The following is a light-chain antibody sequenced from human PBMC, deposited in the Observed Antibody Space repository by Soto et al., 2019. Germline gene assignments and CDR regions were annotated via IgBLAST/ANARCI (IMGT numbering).Light chain of an antibody. CDR2: GAS. CDR3: QQYGSSPGT. J-gene: IGKJ1*01. Sequence: EIVLTQSPGTLSLSPGERATLSCRASQSVSSSYLAWYQQQPDQAPRLLIYGASSRATGIPDRFSGSGSGTDFTLTISRLEPEDFAVYYCQQYGSSPGTFGQGTKVEIK. V-gene: IGKV3-20*01. CDR1: QSVSSSY.